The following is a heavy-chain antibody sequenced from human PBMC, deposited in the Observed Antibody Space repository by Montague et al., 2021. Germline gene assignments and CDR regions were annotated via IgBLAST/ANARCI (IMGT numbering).Heavy chain of an antibody. Sequence: SETLSLTCNVSGGSVSTGNYYWTWIRQPPGKELEWIGYIYYTWSSKYNPSLESRVTISISTSKKQFTLKLSSVTAADTAVYYCARGQWLVPYYLDSWGQGTLATVAS. CDR1: GGSVSTGNYY. J-gene: IGHJ4*02. CDR3: ARGQWLVPYYLDS. D-gene: IGHD6-19*01. CDR2: IYYTWSS. V-gene: IGHV4-61*01.